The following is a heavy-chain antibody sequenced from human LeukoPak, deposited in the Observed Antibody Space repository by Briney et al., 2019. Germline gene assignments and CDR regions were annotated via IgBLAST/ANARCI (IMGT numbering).Heavy chain of an antibody. D-gene: IGHD5-12*01. Sequence: GGSLRLSCAASGFTFSSYSMNWVRQAPGKGLEWVSVIYSGGSTYYADSVKGRFTISRHNSKNTLYLQMNSLRAEDTAVYYCASTGRDGYNPDAFDIWGQGTMVTVSS. V-gene: IGHV3-53*04. CDR2: IYSGGST. J-gene: IGHJ3*02. CDR1: GFTFSSYS. CDR3: ASTGRDGYNPDAFDI.